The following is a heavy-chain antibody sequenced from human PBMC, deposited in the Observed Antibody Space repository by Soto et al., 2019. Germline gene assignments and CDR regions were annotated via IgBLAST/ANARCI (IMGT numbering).Heavy chain of an antibody. J-gene: IGHJ4*02. Sequence: PGGSLRLSCAASGFTFTRYSLNWVRQAPGKGLEWVSSISSTTNYIYYGDSMKGRFTISRDNAKNSLYLEMNSLRAEDTAVYYCARESEDLTSNFDYWGQGTLVTVSS. CDR3: ARESEDLTSNFDY. CDR2: ISSTTNYI. CDR1: GFTFTRYS. V-gene: IGHV3-21*06.